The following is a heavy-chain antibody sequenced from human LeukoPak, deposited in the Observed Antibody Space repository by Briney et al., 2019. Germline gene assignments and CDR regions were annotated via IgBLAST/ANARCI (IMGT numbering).Heavy chain of an antibody. V-gene: IGHV4-39*07. J-gene: IGHJ6*03. CDR3: ARDRKYYYHMDV. Sequence: SETLSLTCTGSGGSISSSSYYWGWIRQPPGKGLEWIGSIYYSGSTYYNPSLKSRVTISVDTSKNQFSLKLSSLTAADTAVYYCARDRKYYYHMDVWGKGTTVTVSS. CDR2: IYYSGST. CDR1: GGSISSSSYY. D-gene: IGHD1-14*01.